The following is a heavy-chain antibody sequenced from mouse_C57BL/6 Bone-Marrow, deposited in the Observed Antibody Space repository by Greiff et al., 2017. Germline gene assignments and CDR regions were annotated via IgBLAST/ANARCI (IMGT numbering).Heavy chain of an antibody. CDR1: GYAFTNYL. D-gene: IGHD4-1*01. CDR2: INPGSGGT. V-gene: IGHV1-54*01. Sequence: VQLQQSGAELVRPGTSVKVSCKASGYAFTNYLIEWVKQRPGQGLEWIGVINPGSGGTNYNEKFKGKAKLTADKSSSTAYMQRSSLTSEDSAVYFCARSKNWDSWFAYWGQGTLVTVSA. J-gene: IGHJ3*01. CDR3: ARSKNWDSWFAY.